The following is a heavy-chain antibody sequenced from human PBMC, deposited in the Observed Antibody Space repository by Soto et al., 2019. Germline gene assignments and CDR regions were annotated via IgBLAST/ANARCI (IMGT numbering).Heavy chain of an antibody. J-gene: IGHJ5*02. CDR3: ARGYYYATTGHPLRFDP. D-gene: IGHD3-22*01. V-gene: IGHV1-69*14. Sequence: QVQLVQSGAEVKKPGSSVKVSCKASGGTFSSYGIIWVRQAPGQGLEWMGQIIPIFSKPKYAQNFQGIATVTAAKTTSTAYRELSSLTSEDTAVYYCARGYYYATTGHPLRFDPWGQGTVVTVSS. CDR1: GGTFSSYG. CDR2: IIPIFSKP.